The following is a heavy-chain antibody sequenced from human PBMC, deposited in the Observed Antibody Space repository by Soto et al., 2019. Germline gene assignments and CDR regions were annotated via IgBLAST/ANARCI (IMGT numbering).Heavy chain of an antibody. Sequence: QVQLVQSGPEVKKPGASVKVSCRASGYTFSTHGLSWVRQAPGQGLEWMGWITPYNGNTNYEQKLRGRLTMTTDTSTNTCYMEVRSLRSDDTAVYYCAGFRDCTGSTCDPSFGFDLWGPVTVVTVSS. D-gene: IGHD2-8*02. CDR1: GYTFSTHG. J-gene: IGHJ3*01. V-gene: IGHV1-18*01. CDR3: AGFRDCTGSTCDPSFGFDL. CDR2: ITPYNGNT.